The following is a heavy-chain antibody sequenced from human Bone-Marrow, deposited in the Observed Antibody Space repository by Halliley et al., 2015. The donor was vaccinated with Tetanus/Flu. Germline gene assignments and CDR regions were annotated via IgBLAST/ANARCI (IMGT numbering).Heavy chain of an antibody. D-gene: IGHD2-15*01. CDR3: AEKGGYVEPPRSA. Sequence: WVSSISGSGGSTYYADSVRGRFTISRDNPKNTLYLQLNNLRVEDTAVYYCAEKGGYVEPPRSAWGQGTLVTVSS. V-gene: IGHV3-23*01. J-gene: IGHJ5*02. CDR2: ISGSGGST.